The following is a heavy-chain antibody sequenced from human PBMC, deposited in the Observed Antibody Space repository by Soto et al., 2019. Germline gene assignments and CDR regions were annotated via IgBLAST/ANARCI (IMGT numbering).Heavy chain of an antibody. CDR3: ARDVRIMDVSSWPDAFDI. V-gene: IGHV1-18*01. D-gene: IGHD6-13*01. CDR2: ISAYNGNT. Sequence: ASVKVSCKASGYTFTSYGISWVRQAPGQGLEWMGWISAYNGNTNYAQKLQGRVTMTTDTSTSTAYMELRSLRSDDTAVYYCARDVRIMDVSSWPDAFDIWGQGTMVTVSS. CDR1: GYTFTSYG. J-gene: IGHJ3*02.